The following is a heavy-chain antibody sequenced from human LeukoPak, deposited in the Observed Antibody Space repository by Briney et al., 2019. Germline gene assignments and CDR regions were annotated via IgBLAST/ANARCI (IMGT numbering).Heavy chain of an antibody. D-gene: IGHD5-18*01. CDR3: ARDGTWIQLWFPVPGGYMDA. J-gene: IGHJ6*03. Sequence: ASVKVSCKASGYTFTGYYMHWVRQAPGQGLEWMGWINPNSGGTNYAQKFQGRVTMTRDTSISTAYMELSRLRSDDTAVYYCARDGTWIQLWFPVPGGYMDAWGKGTTVIVSS. V-gene: IGHV1-2*02. CDR2: INPNSGGT. CDR1: GYTFTGYY.